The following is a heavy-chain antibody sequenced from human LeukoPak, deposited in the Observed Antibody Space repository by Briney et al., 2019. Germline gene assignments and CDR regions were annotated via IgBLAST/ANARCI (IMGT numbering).Heavy chain of an antibody. CDR3: ARVKDSYYYGSGIHAPDY. Sequence: GGCLRHSCVASGLTFSRDWMCWARQAPEKGMDGVAKIMHDGSEKYYLVSVKSRFTISRDNAKNSLYLQMDSLRAEDTAVYYCARVKDSYYYGSGIHAPDYWGQGTLGTVSS. CDR2: IMHDGSEK. J-gene: IGHJ4*02. CDR1: GLTFSRDW. D-gene: IGHD3-10*01. V-gene: IGHV3-7*01.